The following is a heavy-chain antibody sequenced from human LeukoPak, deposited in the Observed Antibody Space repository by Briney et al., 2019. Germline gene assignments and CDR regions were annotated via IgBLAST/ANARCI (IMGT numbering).Heavy chain of an antibody. V-gene: IGHV3-21*01. Sequence: GGSLRLSCAASGFIFTSHSVNWVRQAPGKGLEWVSSISSTGSYISYADSVRGRFTISRDNAKNSLYLQMNSLRAEDTAVYFCTRGSRYCSGTSCYSFDYWGQGTLVTASS. CDR3: TRGSRYCSGTSCYSFDY. CDR1: GFIFTSHS. CDR2: ISSTGSYI. J-gene: IGHJ4*02. D-gene: IGHD2-2*01.